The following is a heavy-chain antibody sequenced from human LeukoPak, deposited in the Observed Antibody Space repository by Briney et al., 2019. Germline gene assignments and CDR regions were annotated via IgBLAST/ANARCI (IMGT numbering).Heavy chain of an antibody. D-gene: IGHD3-10*01. J-gene: IGHJ4*02. CDR3: AKGRISMVRGDFFDY. Sequence: GGSLRLSCAASGFTFSTYAMSWVRQAPGKGLEWVSAMSASGGSTYYADSVKGWFTISRDNSKNTLYLQMNSLRAEDTALYYCAKGRISMVRGDFFDYWGQGTLVTVSS. V-gene: IGHV3-23*01. CDR1: GFTFSTYA. CDR2: MSASGGST.